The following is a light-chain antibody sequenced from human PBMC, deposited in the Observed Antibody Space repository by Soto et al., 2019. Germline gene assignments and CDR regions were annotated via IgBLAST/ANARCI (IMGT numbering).Light chain of an antibody. CDR3: QQYYDWPIT. Sequence: EIVLTQSPATLSVSPGERATLSXRASQSVSSNLAWYQQKPGQAPRXXIYGASTRATGIPARFSGSGAGTEFTLTISSLQSEDFAVYYCQQYYDWPITFGQGTRLEIK. J-gene: IGKJ5*01. CDR2: GAS. CDR1: QSVSSN. V-gene: IGKV3-15*01.